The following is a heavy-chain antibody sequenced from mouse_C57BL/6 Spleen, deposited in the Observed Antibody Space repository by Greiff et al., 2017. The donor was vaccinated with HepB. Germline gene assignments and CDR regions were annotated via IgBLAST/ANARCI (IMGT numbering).Heavy chain of an antibody. D-gene: IGHD2-3*01. J-gene: IGHJ2*01. CDR2: ISYDGSN. CDR1: GYSITSGYY. Sequence: EVQLVESGPGLVKPSQSLSLTCSVTGYSITSGYYWNWIRQFPGNKLEWMGYISYDGSNNYNPSLKNRISITRDTSKNQFFLKLNSVNTEDTATYYCARDYDGYYGYFDDWGQGTTLTVSS. CDR3: ARDYDGYYGYFDD. V-gene: IGHV3-6*01.